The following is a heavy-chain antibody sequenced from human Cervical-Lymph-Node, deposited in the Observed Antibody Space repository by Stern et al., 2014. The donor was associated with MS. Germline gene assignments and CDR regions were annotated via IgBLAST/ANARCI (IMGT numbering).Heavy chain of an antibody. CDR2: ISGTGGST. V-gene: IGHV3-23*04. CDR1: GFSFSTPA. Sequence: EVQLVESGGGLVQPGGALRLSCEASGFSFSTPALTWVRQAPGKGLEWVSSISGTGGSTYYAESVKGRFTISRDNSKKPKYLQMDSPRAEDTAVYYCAKGGAAGYFADLGQGTLVTVSS. J-gene: IGHJ4*02. CDR3: AKGGAAGYFAD. D-gene: IGHD1-26*01.